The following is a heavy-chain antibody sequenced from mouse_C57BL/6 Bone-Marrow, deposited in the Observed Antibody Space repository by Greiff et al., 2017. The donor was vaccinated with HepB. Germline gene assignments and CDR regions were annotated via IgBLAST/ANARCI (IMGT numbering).Heavy chain of an antibody. V-gene: IGHV5-17*01. J-gene: IGHJ2*01. Sequence: EVKVVESGGGLVKPGGSLKLSCVASGFTFSDYGMHWVRQAPEKGLEWVAYISSGSSTIYYADTVKGRFTISRDNAKNTLFLQMTSLRSEDTAMYYCARFLLHDYWGQGTTLTVSS. CDR1: GFTFSDYG. CDR3: ARFLLHDY. CDR2: ISSGSSTI. D-gene: IGHD1-1*01.